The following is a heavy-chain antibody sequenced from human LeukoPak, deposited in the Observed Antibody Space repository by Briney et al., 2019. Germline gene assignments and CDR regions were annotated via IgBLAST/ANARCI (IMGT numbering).Heavy chain of an antibody. CDR1: GGSISSGSYY. J-gene: IGHJ4*02. D-gene: IGHD6-19*01. CDR2: IYTSGST. Sequence: SQTLSLTCTVSGGSISSGSYYWSWIRQPAGKGLEWIGRIYTSGSTNYNPSLKSRVTISVDTSKNQFSLKLRSVRAADTALYYCARDPAVSGTKFDYWGQGILVTVSS. V-gene: IGHV4-61*02. CDR3: ARDPAVSGTKFDY.